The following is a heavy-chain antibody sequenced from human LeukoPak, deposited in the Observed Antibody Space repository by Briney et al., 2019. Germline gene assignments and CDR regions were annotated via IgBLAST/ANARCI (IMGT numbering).Heavy chain of an antibody. CDR1: GGSFSGYY. J-gene: IGHJ4*02. CDR3: ARGRPEMATITFGDTSFDY. Sequence: SETLSLTCAVYGGSFSGYYWSWIRQPPGKGLEWIGEINHSRSTNYNPSLKSRVTISVDTSKNQFSLKLSSVTAADTAVYYCARGRPEMATITFGDTSFDYWGQGTLVTVSS. V-gene: IGHV4-34*01. CDR2: INHSRST. D-gene: IGHD5-24*01.